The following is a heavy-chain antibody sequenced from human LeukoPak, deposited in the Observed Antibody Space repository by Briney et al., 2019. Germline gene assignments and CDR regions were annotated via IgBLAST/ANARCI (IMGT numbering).Heavy chain of an antibody. D-gene: IGHD3-22*01. CDR3: AKKSYYYDSTGYYDY. J-gene: IGHJ4*02. V-gene: IGHV3-23*01. CDR1: GFSLRSYA. CDR2: LRGSGDST. Sequence: RGSRRLSSVVSGFSLRSYALSWVRQGPGKGLEWVSHLRGSGDSTYYADSVKGRFTISRDNSKNPLYLQMNSLRAGDTAVYYCAKKSYYYDSTGYYDYWGQGTLVTVSS.